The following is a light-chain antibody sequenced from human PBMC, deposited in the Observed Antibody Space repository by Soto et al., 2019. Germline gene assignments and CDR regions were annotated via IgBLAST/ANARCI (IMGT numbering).Light chain of an antibody. J-gene: IGLJ2*01. V-gene: IGLV2-8*01. CDR1: SSDVGGYEY. CDR2: EVS. Sequence: QSVLTQPPSASGSPGQSVTISCTGTSSDVGGYEYVSWYQQHPGKAPKFMIYEVSKRPSGVPDRFSGSKSGNTAFLTVSGLQAEDEADYYCSSYTSSSTLYVVFGGGTQLTVL. CDR3: SSYTSSSTLYVV.